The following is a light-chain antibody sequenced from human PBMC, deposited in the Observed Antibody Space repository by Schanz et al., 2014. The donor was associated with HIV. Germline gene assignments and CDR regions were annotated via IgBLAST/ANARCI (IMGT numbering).Light chain of an antibody. CDR1: QSVSSSY. J-gene: IGKJ2*01. CDR3: QQYGSSSYT. V-gene: IGKV3-20*01. CDR2: AAS. Sequence: EVVLTQSPGTLSLSPGERATLSCRASQSVSSSYLAWYQHKPGQSPRLLIYAASSRATGIPDRFSGSGSGTDFTLTISRLEPEDFAVYYCQQYGSSSYTFGQGTMLEIK.